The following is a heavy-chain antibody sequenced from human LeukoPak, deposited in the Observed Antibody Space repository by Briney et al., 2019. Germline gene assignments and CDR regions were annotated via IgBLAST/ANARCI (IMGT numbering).Heavy chain of an antibody. CDR2: ISSSSSYI. Sequence: GGSLRLSCAASGFSFSNYNMNWVRQAPGKGLEWVSSISSSSSYIYYADSVKGRFTISRDNAKNSLYLQMNSLRAEDTAVYYCAKDDAWLRFGEWSQGTLVTVSS. CDR3: AKDDAWLRFGE. CDR1: GFSFSNYN. J-gene: IGHJ4*02. D-gene: IGHD3-10*01. V-gene: IGHV3-21*04.